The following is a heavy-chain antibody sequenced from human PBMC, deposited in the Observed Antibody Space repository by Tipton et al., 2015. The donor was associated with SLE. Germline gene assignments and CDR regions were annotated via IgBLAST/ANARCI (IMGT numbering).Heavy chain of an antibody. D-gene: IGHD6-13*01. CDR2: ISYDGSNK. J-gene: IGHJ4*02. CDR3: AKVSSSWYGNFDY. CDR1: GFTFSSYA. Sequence: SLRLSCAASGFTFSSYAMHWVRQAPGKGLEWMAVISYDGSNKYYGDSVKGRFTISRDNSKNTLYLQMNSLRAEDTAVYYCAKVSSSWYGNFDYWGQGTLVTVSS. V-gene: IGHV3-30-3*01.